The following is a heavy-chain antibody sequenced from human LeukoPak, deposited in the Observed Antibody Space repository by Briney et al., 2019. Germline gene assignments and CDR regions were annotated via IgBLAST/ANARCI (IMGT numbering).Heavy chain of an antibody. CDR1: GYTFTSYG. J-gene: IGHJ4*02. Sequence: SCKASGYTFTSYGMHWVRQAPGKGLEWVSAITGSGGRTYYADYVKGRFTISRDNSKNTLYLQMNSLRAEDTAIYYCAKEYTGTFSPFPSYFDNWGQGTLVTVSS. D-gene: IGHD1-26*01. V-gene: IGHV3-23*01. CDR2: ITGSGGRT. CDR3: AKEYTGTFSPFPSYFDN.